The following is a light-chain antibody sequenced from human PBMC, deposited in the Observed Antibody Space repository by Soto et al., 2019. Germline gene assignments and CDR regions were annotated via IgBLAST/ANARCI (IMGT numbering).Light chain of an antibody. CDR3: AAWGDSLSVV. CDR1: SSNIGSNY. V-gene: IGLV1-47*01. CDR2: RNN. Sequence: QSVLTQPPSASGTPGQRVTISCSGSSSNIGSNYVYWYQQLPGTAPKLLIYRNNQRPSGVPDRFSGSKSGTSASLAISGLRSEDEADYYCAAWGDSLSVVFGGGTKVTVL. J-gene: IGLJ2*01.